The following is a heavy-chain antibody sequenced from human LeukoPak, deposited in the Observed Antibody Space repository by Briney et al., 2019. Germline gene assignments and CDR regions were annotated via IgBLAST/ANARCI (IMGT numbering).Heavy chain of an antibody. CDR2: ISSGGGTT. CDR3: AKDRSGSGYFDY. V-gene: IGHV3-23*01. Sequence: GGSLRLSCAASGFTFSSHAMSWVRQAPGKGLEWVSRISSGGGTTDYTDSVKGRFSISRDTSKNTLYLQMNSLRAEDTAVYYCAKDRSGSGYFDYWGQGTLVTVSS. D-gene: IGHD3-10*01. J-gene: IGHJ4*02. CDR1: GFTFSSHA.